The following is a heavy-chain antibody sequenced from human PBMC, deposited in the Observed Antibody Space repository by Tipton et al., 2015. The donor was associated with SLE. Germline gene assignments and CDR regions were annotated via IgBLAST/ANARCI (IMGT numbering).Heavy chain of an antibody. CDR3: AKDFDSSGYYYMRAKFDS. Sequence: SLRLSCAASGFTFSNFGIHWVRQAPGKGLEWVGVISYDGGKKNSADSVKGRFTISRDNSKNTLYLQMNSLRAEDTAVYYCAKDFDSSGYYYMRAKFDSWGQGPLVPVSS. J-gene: IGHJ4*02. CDR1: GFTFSNFG. CDR2: ISYDGGKK. D-gene: IGHD3-22*01. V-gene: IGHV3-30*18.